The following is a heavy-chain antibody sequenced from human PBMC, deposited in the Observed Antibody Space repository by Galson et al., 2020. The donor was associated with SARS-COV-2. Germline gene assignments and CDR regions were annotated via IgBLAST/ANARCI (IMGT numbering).Heavy chain of an antibody. CDR2: ARGDGGDI. V-gene: IGHV3-21*01. J-gene: IGHJ3*02. D-gene: IGHD2-8*01. CDR3: ARADLISGDSFYI. Sequence: GESLKISCATSGFTFSIYSMNWVRQAPGKGLEWVSSARGDGGDIYYTDSVKGRFTISRDNAKKSLYLQMNSLRAEDTAVYYCARADLISGDSFYIWGQGTMVTVSS. CDR1: GFTFSIYS.